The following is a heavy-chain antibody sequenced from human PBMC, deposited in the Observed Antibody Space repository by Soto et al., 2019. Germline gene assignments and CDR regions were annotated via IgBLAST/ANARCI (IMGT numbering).Heavy chain of an antibody. J-gene: IGHJ6*03. CDR2: ISGSGGST. Sequence: PGGSLRLSCAASGFTFSSYAMSWVRQAPGKGLEWVSAISGSGGSTYYADSVKGRFTISRDNSKNTLYLQMNSLRAEDTAVYYCAKGAGWDDSSYYYYYMDVWGKGTTVTVSS. D-gene: IGHD1-26*01. CDR3: AKGAGWDDSSYYYYYMDV. CDR1: GFTFSSYA. V-gene: IGHV3-23*01.